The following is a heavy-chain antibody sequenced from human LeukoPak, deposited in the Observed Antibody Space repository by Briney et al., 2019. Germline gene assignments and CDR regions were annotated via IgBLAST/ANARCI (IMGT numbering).Heavy chain of an antibody. Sequence: ASVKVSCRASGYRFTDFTDYYRHCVRQAPGQGLEWMGWINPNSGGTHYAQKFQGRVSMTRDTSINTAYMELSRLISDDAVVYYCVRVSIGWYFDYWGQGSLLSVSS. CDR1: GYRFTDFTDYY. D-gene: IGHD6-19*01. J-gene: IGHJ4*02. CDR3: VRVSIGWYFDY. V-gene: IGHV1-2*02. CDR2: INPNSGGT.